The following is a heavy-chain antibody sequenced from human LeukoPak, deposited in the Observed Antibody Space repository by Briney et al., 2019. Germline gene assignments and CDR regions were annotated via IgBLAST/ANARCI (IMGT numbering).Heavy chain of an antibody. CDR1: GFTFSSDG. V-gene: IGHV3-33*01. D-gene: IGHD3-10*01. Sequence: GRSLRLSCAASGFTFSSDGMHWVRHAPGKGMERVAVIWYDGSNKYYADSVKGRFTISRDNSKNTLYLQMNSLRAEDTAVYYCAREGSDDGSYYFDYWGQGTLVTVSS. CDR2: IWYDGSNK. J-gene: IGHJ4*02. CDR3: AREGSDDGSYYFDY.